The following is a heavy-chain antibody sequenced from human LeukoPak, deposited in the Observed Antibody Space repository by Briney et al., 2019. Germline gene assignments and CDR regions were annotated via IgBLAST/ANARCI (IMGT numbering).Heavy chain of an antibody. D-gene: IGHD5-18*01. Sequence: PGGSLRLSSAASGFIFSDCYMSWIRQAPGKGLEWVSYITSSGSTIYYADSVKGRFTISRDNAKNSLYLQMNSLRAEDTAVYYCATRGYSYGDRWFDPWGQGTLVTVSS. CDR1: GFIFSDCY. CDR3: ATRGYSYGDRWFDP. J-gene: IGHJ5*02. CDR2: ITSSGSTI. V-gene: IGHV3-11*01.